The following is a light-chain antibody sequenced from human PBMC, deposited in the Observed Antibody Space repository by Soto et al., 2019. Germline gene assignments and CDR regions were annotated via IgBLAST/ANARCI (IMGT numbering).Light chain of an antibody. CDR1: RSVSTSY. CDR3: QQYGSMLT. J-gene: IGKJ4*01. V-gene: IGKV3-20*01. CDR2: GAS. Sequence: EIVLTQSPGTLSLSPGERATLSCRASRSVSTSYLAWYQQKPGQAPRLLIYGASSRATGIPDRFSGSGSGTDFTLTISRLEPEDFAVYYCQQYGSMLTFGGGTKVEI.